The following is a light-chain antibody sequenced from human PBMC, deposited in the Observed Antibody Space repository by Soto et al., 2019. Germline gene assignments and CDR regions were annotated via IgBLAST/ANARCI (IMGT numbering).Light chain of an antibody. CDR2: GTS. CDR3: QQYGTAPYT. Sequence: ETVVTQSPGTLSLSPGEAATLSCRASQSVDNNYLAWYQQKPGQAPRLLIHGTSNRASGIPDRFSGSGSGTDFTLTISRLEPEDFAVYYCQQYGTAPYTFGQGTTLELK. CDR1: QSVDNNY. J-gene: IGKJ2*01. V-gene: IGKV3-20*01.